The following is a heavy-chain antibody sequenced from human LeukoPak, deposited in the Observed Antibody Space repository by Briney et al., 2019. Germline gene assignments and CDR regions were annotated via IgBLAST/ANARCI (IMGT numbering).Heavy chain of an antibody. D-gene: IGHD3-9*01. J-gene: IGHJ6*02. CDR2: ITKSGDST. CDR3: TKDYCGKFCSAV. CDR1: GFTFSAFG. Sequence: GGSLRLSCAASGFTFSAFGMNWVRHAPGKGLEWVSTITKSGDSTYYVDSVKGRFTISRDNSKNTLYLQMNSLRAEDTAKYYCTKDYCGKFCSAVWGQGTTVTVSS. V-gene: IGHV3-23*01.